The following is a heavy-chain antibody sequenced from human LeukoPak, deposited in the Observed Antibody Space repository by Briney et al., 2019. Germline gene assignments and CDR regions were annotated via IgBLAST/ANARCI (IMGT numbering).Heavy chain of an antibody. CDR1: GFTFSDYY. CDR3: ARDQDTAMGNYYYYYYMDV. J-gene: IGHJ6*03. D-gene: IGHD5-18*01. V-gene: IGHV3-11*01. Sequence: GGSLRLSCPASGFTFSDYYMSWIHQAPGKGLEWVSYISSSGSTIYYADSVKGRFTISRDNAKNSLYLQMNSLRAEDTAVYYCARDQDTAMGNYYYYYYMDVWGKGTTVTISS. CDR2: ISSSGSTI.